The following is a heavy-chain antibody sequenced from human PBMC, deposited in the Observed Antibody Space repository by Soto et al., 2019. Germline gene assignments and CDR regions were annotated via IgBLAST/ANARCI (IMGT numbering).Heavy chain of an antibody. CDR2: ISGSGGST. D-gene: IGHD3-10*01. CDR1: GFTFSSYA. V-gene: IGHV3-23*01. Sequence: GGSLRLSCAASGFTFSSYAMSWVRQAPGKGLEWVSAISGSGGSTYYADSVKGRFTISRKTSKNTMSLQINTLRAEDTAVYYCAKEHGIAGYGSGTRAFDIWGQGTLVTVSS. CDR3: AKEHGIAGYGSGTRAFDI. J-gene: IGHJ3*02.